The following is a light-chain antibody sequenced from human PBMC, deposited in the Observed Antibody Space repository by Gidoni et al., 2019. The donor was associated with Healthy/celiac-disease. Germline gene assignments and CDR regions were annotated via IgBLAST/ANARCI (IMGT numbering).Light chain of an antibody. Sequence: DIQMTQSPSTLSASVGDRVTLTCRASPSISSWLAWYQQKPGKAPKLLIYDASSLESGVPSRFSGSGSGTEFTLTISSLQPDDFATYYCQQYNSYWTFGQGTKVESK. CDR1: PSISSW. CDR3: QQYNSYWT. CDR2: DAS. V-gene: IGKV1-5*01. J-gene: IGKJ1*01.